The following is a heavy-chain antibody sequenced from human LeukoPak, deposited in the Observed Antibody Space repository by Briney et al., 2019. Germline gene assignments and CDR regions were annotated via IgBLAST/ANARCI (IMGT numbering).Heavy chain of an antibody. Sequence: SETLSLTCTVSGGSISSYCWSWIRQPPGKGLEWIGYIYYSGSTNYNPSLKSRVTISVDTSKNQFSLKLSSVTAADTAVYYCARVGCSSTSCYDGWFDPWGQGTLVTVSS. CDR1: GGSISSYC. V-gene: IGHV4-59*01. CDR2: IYYSGST. J-gene: IGHJ5*02. CDR3: ARVGCSSTSCYDGWFDP. D-gene: IGHD2-2*01.